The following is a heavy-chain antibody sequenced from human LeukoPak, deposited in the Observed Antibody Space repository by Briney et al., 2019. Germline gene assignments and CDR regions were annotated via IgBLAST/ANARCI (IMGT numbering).Heavy chain of an antibody. CDR3: ARDGGYSTAYYYYYMDV. CDR1: GYTFTSYG. CDR2: ISAYNGNT. J-gene: IGHJ6*03. V-gene: IGHV1-18*01. D-gene: IGHD5-18*01. Sequence: ASVKASCKASGYTFTSYGISWVRQAPGQGLEWMGWISAYNGNTNYAQKLQGRVTMTTDTSTSTAYMELRSLRPDDTAVYYCARDGGYSTAYYYYYMDVWGKGTTVTVSS.